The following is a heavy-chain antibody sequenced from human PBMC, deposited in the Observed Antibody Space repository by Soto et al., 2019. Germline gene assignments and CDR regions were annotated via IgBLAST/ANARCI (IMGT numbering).Heavy chain of an antibody. V-gene: IGHV4-39*07. CDR1: GGSISSSSYY. CDR2: IYYSGST. CDR3: ARVVHFYGTGGYHFDF. Sequence: PSETLSLTCTVSGGSISSSSYYWGWIRQPPGRGLEWIGSIYYSGSTYYNPSLKSRVTISVDTSNNQFSLKLHSATAADTAVYYCARVVHFYGTGGYHFDFWGQGTLVTVSS. J-gene: IGHJ4*02. D-gene: IGHD3-10*01.